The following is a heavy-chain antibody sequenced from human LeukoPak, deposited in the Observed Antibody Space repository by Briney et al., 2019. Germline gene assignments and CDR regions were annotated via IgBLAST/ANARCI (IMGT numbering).Heavy chain of an antibody. CDR3: ARDGTLTAGPFDP. V-gene: IGHV3-33*01. D-gene: IGHD1-1*01. CDR1: GITFSNFG. J-gene: IGHJ5*02. CDR2: IWYDGSNK. Sequence: PGGSLRLSCAAPGITFSNFGMHWLRQAPGRGLEWVAFIWYDGSNKYYADSVKGRFTISRDNSKNTLYLQMNSLRAEDTAVYYCARDGTLTAGPFDPWGRGTLATVSS.